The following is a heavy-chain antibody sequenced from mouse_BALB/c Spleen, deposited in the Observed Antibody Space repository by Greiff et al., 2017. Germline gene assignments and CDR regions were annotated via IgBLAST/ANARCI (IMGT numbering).Heavy chain of an antibody. CDR3: TRELL. CDR2: ISSGGSYT. D-gene: IGHD2-1*01. Sequence: EVNVVESGGGLVKPGGSLKLSCAASGFTFSSYTMSWVRQTPEKRLEWVATISSGGSYTYYPDSVKGRFTISRDNAKNTLYLQMSSLKSEDTAMYYCTRELLWGQGTTLTVSS. CDR1: GFTFSSYT. V-gene: IGHV5-6-4*01. J-gene: IGHJ2*01.